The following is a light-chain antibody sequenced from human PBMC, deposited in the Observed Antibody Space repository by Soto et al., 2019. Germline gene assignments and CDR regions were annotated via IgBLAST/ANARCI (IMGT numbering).Light chain of an antibody. V-gene: IGKV1-33*01. J-gene: IGKJ4*01. CDR1: QDISNY. CDR2: DAS. CDR3: PQYDNLPT. Sequence: DIQMTQSPSSLSASVGDRVTITCQASQDISNYLNWYQQKPGKAPKLLIYDASNLETGVPSRFSGSGSGTDFTFTISSLQPEDIATYYCPQYDNLPTFGGGTKVDIK.